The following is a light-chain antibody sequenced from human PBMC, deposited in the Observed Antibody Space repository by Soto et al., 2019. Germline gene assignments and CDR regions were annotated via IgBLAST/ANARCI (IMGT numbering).Light chain of an antibody. V-gene: IGKV3-15*01. CDR2: GAS. CDR1: QSVSSN. CDR3: QKYDSSPLT. J-gene: IGKJ4*01. Sequence: EIEMTQSPATLAVTPGERATLSCRASQSVSSNLAWYQQKPGQAPRLLIYGASARATGIPARFSGSGSGTEFTLTISSLLSEDFAVYYCQKYDSSPLTFGGGTKVDIK.